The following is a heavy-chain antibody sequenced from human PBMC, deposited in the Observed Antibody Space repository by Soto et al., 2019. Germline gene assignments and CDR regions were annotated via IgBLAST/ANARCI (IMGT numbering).Heavy chain of an antibody. CDR3: VKDVYSGSSGQFDL. Sequence: EVQLLESGGGLVQPGGSLRLSCAASGFSFSSYAMGWVRQAPGKGLEWVSIISAPDVATYYADSVTGHFIIARDDSRRTLFLQLNSMRAEDTAVYHCVKDVYSGSSGQFDLWGQGTLVTVSS. V-gene: IGHV3-23*01. D-gene: IGHD1-26*01. CDR2: ISAPDVAT. CDR1: GFSFSSYA. J-gene: IGHJ5*02.